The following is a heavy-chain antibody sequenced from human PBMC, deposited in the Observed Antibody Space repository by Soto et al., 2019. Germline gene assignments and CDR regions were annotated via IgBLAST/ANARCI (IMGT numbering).Heavy chain of an antibody. J-gene: IGHJ6*02. CDR3: ARGTSGFGEFYYYYYGMDV. V-gene: IGHV4-59*01. CDR1: GGSISSYY. D-gene: IGHD3-10*01. CDR2: IYYSGST. Sequence: SETLSLTCTVSGGSISSYYWSWIRQPPGKGLEWIGYIYYSGSTNYNPSLKSRVTISVDTSKNQFSLKLSSVTAADTAVYYCARGTSGFGEFYYYYYGMDVWGQGTTVTVSS.